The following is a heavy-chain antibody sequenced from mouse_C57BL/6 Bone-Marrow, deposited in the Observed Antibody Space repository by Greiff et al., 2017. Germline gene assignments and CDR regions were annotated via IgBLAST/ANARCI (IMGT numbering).Heavy chain of an antibody. CDR2: ISSGGDYI. CDR1: GFTFSSYA. J-gene: IGHJ2*01. CDR3: TRDGSSYFDY. D-gene: IGHD1-1*01. V-gene: IGHV5-9-1*02. Sequence: EVQVVESGAGLVKPGGSLKLSCAASGFTFSSYAMSWVRQTPEKRLEWVAYISSGGDYIYYADTVKGRFTISRDNARNTLYLQMSSLKSEDTAMYYCTRDGSSYFDYWGQGTTLTVSS.